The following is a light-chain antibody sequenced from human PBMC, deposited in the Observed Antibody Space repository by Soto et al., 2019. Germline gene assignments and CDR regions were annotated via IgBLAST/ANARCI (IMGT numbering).Light chain of an antibody. CDR2: EVS. J-gene: IGLJ3*02. Sequence: QSALTQPPSVSGSPGQSVTISCTGTSSDVGYYNRVSWYQQPPGTAPILIIYEVSNRPSGVPDRFSGSKSGNTASLTISGLQAEDEADYYCSSFTSGSTLWVFGGGTKLTVL. CDR1: SSDVGYYNR. CDR3: SSFTSGSTLWV. V-gene: IGLV2-18*02.